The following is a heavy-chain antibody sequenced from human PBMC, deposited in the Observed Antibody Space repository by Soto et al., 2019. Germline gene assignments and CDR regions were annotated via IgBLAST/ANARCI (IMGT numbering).Heavy chain of an antibody. D-gene: IGHD7-27*01. CDR1: GFTFIGHY. CDR3: VGSPTGALDY. CDR2: IDPNVGGGT. Sequence: ALVKVSCKASGFTFIGHYVHWVRQAPGQGLEWLGWIDPNVGGGTVYAQKFQGRVSMTADTSTSVADMDLSSLGGDDTAVYFCVGSPTGALDYWGPGALVTVSS. V-gene: IGHV1-2*02. J-gene: IGHJ4*02.